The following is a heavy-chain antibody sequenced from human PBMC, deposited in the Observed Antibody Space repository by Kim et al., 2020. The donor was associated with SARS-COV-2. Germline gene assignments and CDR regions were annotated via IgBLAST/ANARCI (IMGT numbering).Heavy chain of an antibody. CDR1: GFSFKDYA. V-gene: IGHV3-23*01. CDR2: ISANGGNR. Sequence: GGSLRLSCAVSGFSFKDYAMTWVRQAPGKGLEWVSSISANGGNRYYAESVKGRFTISRDNSKNTLSLQSSSLRAEDTAIYYCARLGVRTSTTQTTFDYWGQGTLVTVSA. D-gene: IGHD7-27*01. CDR3: ARLGVRTSTTQTTFDY. J-gene: IGHJ4*02.